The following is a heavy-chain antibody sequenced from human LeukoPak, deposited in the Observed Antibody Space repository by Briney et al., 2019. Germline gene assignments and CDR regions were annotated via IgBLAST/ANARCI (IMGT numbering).Heavy chain of an antibody. CDR2: IYHSGST. D-gene: IGHD7-27*01. CDR1: GYSISSGYY. Sequence: SETLSLTCAVSGYSISSGYYWGWIRQPPGKGLEWIGSIYHSGSTYYNPSLKSRVTISVDTPKNQFSLKLRSVTAADTAVYYCARLRNWGPGSLFDYWGQGTLVTVSS. J-gene: IGHJ4*02. CDR3: ARLRNWGPGSLFDY. V-gene: IGHV4-38-2*01.